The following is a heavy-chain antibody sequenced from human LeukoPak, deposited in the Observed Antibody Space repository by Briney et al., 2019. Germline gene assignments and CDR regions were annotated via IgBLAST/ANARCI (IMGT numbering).Heavy chain of an antibody. V-gene: IGHV4-34*01. CDR2: INHSGST. Sequence: SETLSLTCAVYDGSFSGYYWSWIRQPPGKGLEWIGEINHSGSTNYNPSLKSRVTISVDTSKNQFSLKLSSVTAADTAVYYCARPLVRGLKNAFDIWGQGTMVTVSS. J-gene: IGHJ3*02. CDR1: DGSFSGYY. D-gene: IGHD3-10*01. CDR3: ARPLVRGLKNAFDI.